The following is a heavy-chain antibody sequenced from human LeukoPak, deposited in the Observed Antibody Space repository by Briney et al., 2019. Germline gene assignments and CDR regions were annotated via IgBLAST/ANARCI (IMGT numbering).Heavy chain of an antibody. CDR1: GFTVSSNY. CDR2: INDRGVIT. J-gene: IGHJ3*02. Sequence: PGGSLRLSCAASGFTVSSNYMSWVRQAPGKGLVWVSGINDRGVITYYADSVKGRFTISRDNSKNTLYPQMNGLGADDAAVYYCARDHPDSTNWFDAFDIWGRGRMVTVSS. V-gene: IGHV3-23*01. D-gene: IGHD6-13*01. CDR3: ARDHPDSTNWFDAFDI.